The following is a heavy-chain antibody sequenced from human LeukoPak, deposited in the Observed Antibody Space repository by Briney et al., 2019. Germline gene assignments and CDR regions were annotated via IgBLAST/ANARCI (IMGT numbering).Heavy chain of an antibody. V-gene: IGHV4-59*08. CDR1: GGSISSYY. CDR2: IYYSGGT. J-gene: IGHJ4*02. CDR3: ARRAAVAGSFFDY. Sequence: SETLSLTCTVSGGSISSYYWSWIRQPPGKGLEWIGYIYYSGGTNYNPSLKSRVTISVDTSKNQFSLKLSSVTAADTAVYYCARRAAVAGSFFDYWGQGTLVTVSS. D-gene: IGHD6-19*01.